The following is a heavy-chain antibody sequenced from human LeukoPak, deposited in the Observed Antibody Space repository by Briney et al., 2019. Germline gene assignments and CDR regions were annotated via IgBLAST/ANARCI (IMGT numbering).Heavy chain of an antibody. CDR2: IYHSGST. CDR1: GGSISSGGYY. D-gene: IGHD1-26*01. CDR3: ARGIVKWGATHLDY. Sequence: SETLSLTCTVSGGSISSGGYYWSWIRQPPGKGLEWIGYIYHSGSTYYNPSLKSRVTISVDRSKNQFSLKLSSVTAADTAVYYCARGIVKWGATHLDYWAREPWSPSPQ. V-gene: IGHV4-30-2*01. J-gene: IGHJ4*02.